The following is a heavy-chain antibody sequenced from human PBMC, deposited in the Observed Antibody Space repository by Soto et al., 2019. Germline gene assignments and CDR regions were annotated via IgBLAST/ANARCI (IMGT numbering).Heavy chain of an antibody. V-gene: IGHV3-48*03. CDR3: ARMGVVVPAGWFDP. CDR1: GFTFSSYE. CDR2: ISSSGSTI. Sequence: GGSLRLSCAASGFTFSSYEMNWVRQAPGKGLEWVSYISSSGSTIYYADSVKGRFTISRDNAKNSLYLQMNSLRAEDTAVYYCARMGVVVPAGWFDPWGHGTLVTVSS. J-gene: IGHJ5*02. D-gene: IGHD2-2*01.